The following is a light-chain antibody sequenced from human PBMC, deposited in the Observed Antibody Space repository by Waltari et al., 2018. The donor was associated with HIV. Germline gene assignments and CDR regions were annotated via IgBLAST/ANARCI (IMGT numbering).Light chain of an antibody. CDR1: SSNIGAGYD. Sequence: QSVLTQPPSVSGAPGQRVTISCTGSSSNIGAGYDVHWYQHLPGTATKIPISAKHNRASGGPDGFSCSKSGTSASLAITGLQADDEADYYCQSYVNSLSGSDVIFGGGTKLTVL. CDR3: QSYVNSLSGSDVI. V-gene: IGLV1-40*01. J-gene: IGLJ2*01. CDR2: AKH.